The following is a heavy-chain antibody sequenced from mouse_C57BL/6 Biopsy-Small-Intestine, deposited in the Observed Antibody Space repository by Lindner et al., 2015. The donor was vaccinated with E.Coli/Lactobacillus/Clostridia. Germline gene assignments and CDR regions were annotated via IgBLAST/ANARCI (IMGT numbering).Heavy chain of an antibody. D-gene: IGHD1-1*01. CDR2: INPNGGKT. V-gene: IGHV1S14*01. J-gene: IGHJ4*01. CDR1: GYIFSSYY. Sequence: SVKVSCKASGYIFSSYYIHWVRQAPGQGLEWMGVINPNGGKTTYAQNFQGRVTMTKDGPTNTVYMELNSLRSDDTAFYYCTRDRAPFMAGLEFDYWGQGTLVTVSS. CDR3: TRDRAPFMAGLEFDY.